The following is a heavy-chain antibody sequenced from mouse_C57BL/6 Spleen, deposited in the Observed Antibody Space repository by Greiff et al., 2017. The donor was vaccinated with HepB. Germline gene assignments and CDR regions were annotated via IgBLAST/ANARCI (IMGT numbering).Heavy chain of an antibody. CDR2: INPNNGGT. Sequence: EVKLVESGPELVKPGASVKIPCKASGYTFTDYNMDWVKQSHGKSLEWIGDINPNNGGTIYNQKFKGKATLTVDKSSSTAYMELRSLTSEDTAVYYCARGDYDVYWYFDVWGTGTTVTVSS. V-gene: IGHV1-18*01. CDR3: ARGDYDVYWYFDV. D-gene: IGHD2-4*01. CDR1: GYTFTDYN. J-gene: IGHJ1*03.